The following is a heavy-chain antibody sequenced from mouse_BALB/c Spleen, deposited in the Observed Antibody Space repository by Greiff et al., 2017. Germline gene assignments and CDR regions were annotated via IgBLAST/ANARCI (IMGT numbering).Heavy chain of an antibody. V-gene: IGHV5-9-4*01. D-gene: IGHD4-1*01. CDR3: AREISNWDGDYAMDY. Sequence: DVMLVESGGGLVKPGGSLKLSCAASGFTFSSYAMSWVRQSPEKRLEWVAEISSGGSYTYYPDTVTGRFTISRDNAKNTLYLEMSSLRSEDTAMYYCAREISNWDGDYAMDYWGQGTSVTVSS. CDR1: GFTFSSYA. CDR2: ISSGGSYT. J-gene: IGHJ4*01.